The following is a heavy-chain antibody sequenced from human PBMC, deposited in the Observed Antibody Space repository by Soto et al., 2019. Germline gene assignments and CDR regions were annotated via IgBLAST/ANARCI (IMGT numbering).Heavy chain of an antibody. Sequence: ALKRTECGGRMIITNYYCTWLRQHPGNGLEWIGYIYYSGSTYYNPSLKSRVTISVDTSKNQFSLRLSSVTAADTAVYYCAKSPLKYYYDSSGYWTCFDICGQGTLVTVSS. V-gene: IGHV4-31*03. D-gene: IGHD3-22*01. CDR1: GGRMIITNYY. J-gene: IGHJ5*02. CDR2: IYYSGST. CDR3: AKSPLKYYYDSSGYWTCFDI.